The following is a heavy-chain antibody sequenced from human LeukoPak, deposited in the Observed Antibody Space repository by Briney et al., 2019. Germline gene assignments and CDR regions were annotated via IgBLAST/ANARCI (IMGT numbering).Heavy chain of an antibody. Sequence: ASVKVSCKASGYTFTSYYMHWVRQAPGQGLEWMGRINPNSGGTNYAQKFQGRVTMTRDTSISTAYMELSRLRSDDTAVYYCARVGALRIQLWLPYWGQGTLVTVSS. V-gene: IGHV1-2*06. D-gene: IGHD5-18*01. CDR3: ARVGALRIQLWLPY. CDR1: GYTFTSYY. CDR2: INPNSGGT. J-gene: IGHJ4*02.